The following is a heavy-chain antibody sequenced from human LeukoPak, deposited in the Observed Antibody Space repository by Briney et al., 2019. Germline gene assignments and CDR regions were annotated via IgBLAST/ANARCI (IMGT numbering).Heavy chain of an antibody. V-gene: IGHV1-69*04. J-gene: IGHJ4*02. D-gene: IGHD2-2*01. CDR2: IIPIFGIA. CDR1: GGTFSSYA. CDR3: ARVRSIVVVPAASEVGFDY. Sequence: AASVKVSCRTSGGTFSSYAISWVRQAPGKGLEWMGRIIPIFGIANYAQKFQGRVTITADKSTSTAYMELSSLRSEDTAVYYCARVRSIVVVPAASEVGFDYWGQGTLVTVSP.